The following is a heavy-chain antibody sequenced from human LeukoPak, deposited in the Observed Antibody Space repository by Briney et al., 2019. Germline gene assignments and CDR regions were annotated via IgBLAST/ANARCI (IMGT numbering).Heavy chain of an antibody. CDR2: IYVGGST. J-gene: IGHJ4*02. V-gene: IGHV3-53*01. CDR1: EFSVSTNY. Sequence: GGSLRLSCEASEFSVSTNYMSWVRQAPGKGLEWFSVIYVGGSTYYADSVKGRFTISRDTSKNTLYLQMNSLRAEDTAVYYCARGKARREGYYSDYWGQGTPVTVSS. CDR3: ARGKARREGYYSDY. D-gene: IGHD6-13*01.